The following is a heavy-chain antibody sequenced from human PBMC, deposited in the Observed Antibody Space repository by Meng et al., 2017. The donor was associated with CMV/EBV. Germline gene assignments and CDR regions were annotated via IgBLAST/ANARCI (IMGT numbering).Heavy chain of an antibody. J-gene: IGHJ4*02. CDR3: ASSGAREDDY. Sequence: VPLQESGQGLVRPSQTLSLTCTVSGGFSSSGDYYWSWIRKTPGKGLEWIGYIYYSGSTYYNPSLKSRVTISVDTSKNQFSLKLSSVTAADTAVYYCASSGAREDDYWGQGTLVTVSS. CDR1: GGFSSSGDYY. V-gene: IGHV4-30-4*08. CDR2: IYYSGST. D-gene: IGHD5-12*01.